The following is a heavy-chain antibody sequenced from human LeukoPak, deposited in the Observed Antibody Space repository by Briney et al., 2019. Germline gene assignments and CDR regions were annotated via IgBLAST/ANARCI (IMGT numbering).Heavy chain of an antibody. CDR3: ARLRGYYDSSDH. Sequence: GGSLRLSCAASGFTFSSYSMNWVRQAPGKGLEWVSFISSSSSYIYYADSVKGRFTISRDNAKNSLYLQMNSLRLEDTAVYYCARLRGYYDSSDHWGQGTLVTVSS. D-gene: IGHD3-22*01. CDR2: ISSSSSYI. J-gene: IGHJ4*02. V-gene: IGHV3-21*01. CDR1: GFTFSSYS.